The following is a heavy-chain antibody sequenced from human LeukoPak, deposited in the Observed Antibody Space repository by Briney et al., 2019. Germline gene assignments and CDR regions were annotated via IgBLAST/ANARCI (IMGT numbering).Heavy chain of an antibody. J-gene: IGHJ4*02. CDR1: GDSIIDNNNC. D-gene: IGHD3-22*01. CDR2: KFYSGTT. V-gene: IGHV4-39*01. Sequence: SETLSLTCSVFGDSIIDNNNCWGWIRQPPGKGLEWIGTKFYSGTTYYNPSLQSRVTTSADTSKNQFSLRLTSVTAADTAMYYCARHSNYYDSTGRYYYFDYWGQGTLVTVSS. CDR3: ARHSNYYDSTGRYYYFDY.